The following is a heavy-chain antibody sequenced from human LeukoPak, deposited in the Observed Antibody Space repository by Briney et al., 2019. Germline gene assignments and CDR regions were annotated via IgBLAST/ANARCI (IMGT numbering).Heavy chain of an antibody. Sequence: ASVKVSCKASGYTFTSYGISWVRQAPGQGLEWMGWISAYNGNTNYAQELQGRVTMTTDTSTSTAYMELRSLRSDDTAVYYCARDWEGYYDSSGTPDYWGQGTLVTVSS. CDR2: ISAYNGNT. CDR3: ARDWEGYYDSSGTPDY. V-gene: IGHV1-18*01. J-gene: IGHJ4*02. CDR1: GYTFTSYG. D-gene: IGHD3-22*01.